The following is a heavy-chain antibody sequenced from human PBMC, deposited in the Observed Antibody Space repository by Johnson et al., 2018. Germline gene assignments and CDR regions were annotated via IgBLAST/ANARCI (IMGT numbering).Heavy chain of an antibody. CDR3: ARDAPDTMVRGDAFDI. Sequence: QVQLVQSGGGVVQPGRSLRLSCAASGFTFSSYGMHWVRQAPGKGLEWVAVIWYDGRNKYYADAVKGRFTISRDNSKNTVYLQMNSLRAEDTAVYYCARDAPDTMVRGDAFDIWGQGTMVTVSS. D-gene: IGHD3-10*01. CDR2: IWYDGRNK. J-gene: IGHJ3*02. V-gene: IGHV3-33*01. CDR1: GFTFSSYG.